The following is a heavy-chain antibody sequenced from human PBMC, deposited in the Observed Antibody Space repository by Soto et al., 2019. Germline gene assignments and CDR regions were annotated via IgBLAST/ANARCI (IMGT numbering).Heavy chain of an antibody. D-gene: IGHD2-8*01. J-gene: IGHJ6*03. Sequence: QLQLQESGPGLVKPSETLSLTCTVSGGSISSSTYYWGWIRQPPGKGLEWIGTIYYSGSTYNNPSLESRLTLSVDTSKNQFSLKLSSVTAADTAVYHCARVIQRYCSNGVCGLNYMDVWGKGTTVTVSS. CDR2: IYYSGST. CDR3: ARVIQRYCSNGVCGLNYMDV. CDR1: GGSISSSTYY. V-gene: IGHV4-39*01.